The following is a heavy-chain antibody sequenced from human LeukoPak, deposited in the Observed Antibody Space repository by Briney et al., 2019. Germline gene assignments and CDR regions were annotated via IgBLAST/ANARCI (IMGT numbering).Heavy chain of an antibody. Sequence: ASVKVSCKVSGYTLTELSMHWVRQAPGKGLEWMGGFDPEDGETIYAQKFQGRVTMTEDTSTDTAYMELSSLRSEDTAVYYCATKEPGFTIFALPNAFDIWGQGTMVTVSS. D-gene: IGHD3-3*01. CDR1: GYTLTELS. CDR2: FDPEDGET. J-gene: IGHJ3*02. V-gene: IGHV1-24*01. CDR3: ATKEPGFTIFALPNAFDI.